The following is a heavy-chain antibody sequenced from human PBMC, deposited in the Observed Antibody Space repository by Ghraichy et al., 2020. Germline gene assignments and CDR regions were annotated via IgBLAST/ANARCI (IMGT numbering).Heavy chain of an antibody. V-gene: IGHV1-2*02. CDR1: GYTFTGYY. Sequence: ASVKVSCKASGYTFTGYYMHWVRQAPGQGLEWMGWINPNSGGTNYAQKFQGRVTMTRDTSISTAYMELSRLRSDDTAVYYCARDLRGYGDSPRNWFDPWGQGTLVTVSS. J-gene: IGHJ5*02. D-gene: IGHD4-17*01. CDR2: INPNSGGT. CDR3: ARDLRGYGDSPRNWFDP.